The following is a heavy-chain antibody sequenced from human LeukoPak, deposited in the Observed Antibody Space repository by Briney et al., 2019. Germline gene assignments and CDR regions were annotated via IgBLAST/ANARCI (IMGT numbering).Heavy chain of an antibody. CDR1: GFTFSSYS. V-gene: IGHV3-21*01. CDR2: ISSSSSYI. J-gene: IGHJ4*02. D-gene: IGHD5-12*01. CDR3: ARDKGGYEPIDY. Sequence: RGSLRLSCAASGFTFSSYSMNWVRQAPGKGLEWVSSISSSSSYIYYADSVKGRFTISRDNAKNSLYLQMNSLRAEDTAVYYCARDKGGYEPIDYWGQGTLVTVSS.